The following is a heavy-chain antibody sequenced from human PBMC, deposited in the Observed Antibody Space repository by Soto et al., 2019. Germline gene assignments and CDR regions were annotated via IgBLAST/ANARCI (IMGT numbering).Heavy chain of an antibody. CDR3: ARGPSADKVDY. J-gene: IGHJ4*02. CDR2: IYNSGNT. V-gene: IGHV4-30-4*01. CDR1: GGSINGGGYF. Sequence: QVQLQESGPGLVKPSQTLSLTCTVSGGSINGGGYFWSWIRQTPGKGLEWIGHIYNSGNTYTNPSLNSRATTSGDTSPNQFSLNLKSVTAADTAVYYCARGPSADKVDYWGQGTLVTVSS. D-gene: IGHD3-3*01.